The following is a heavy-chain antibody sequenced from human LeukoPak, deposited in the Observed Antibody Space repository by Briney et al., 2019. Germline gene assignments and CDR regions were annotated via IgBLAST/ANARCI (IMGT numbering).Heavy chain of an antibody. J-gene: IGHJ4*02. CDR2: ISGSGGST. CDR1: GFTFSSYA. CDR3: ASPPGRGYCSGGSCHDY. Sequence: GGSLRLSCAASGFTFSSYAMSWVRQAPGKGLEWVSAISGSGGSTYYADSVKGRFTISRDNSKNTLYLQMNSLRAEDTAVYYCASPPGRGYCSGGSCHDYWGQGTLVTVSS. V-gene: IGHV3-23*01. D-gene: IGHD2-15*01.